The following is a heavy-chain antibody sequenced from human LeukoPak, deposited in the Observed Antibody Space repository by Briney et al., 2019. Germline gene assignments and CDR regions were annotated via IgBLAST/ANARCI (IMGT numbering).Heavy chain of an antibody. V-gene: IGHV1-18*04. J-gene: IGHJ5*02. D-gene: IGHD3-10*01. Sequence: ASVKVSCKASGYTFTSYGISWVRQAPGQGLEWMGWISAYNGNTNYAQKLQGRVTMTTDTSTSTAYMELRSLRPDDTAAYYCARAERYYGSGSFYWFDPWGQGTLVTVSS. CDR3: ARAERYYGSGSFYWFDP. CDR1: GYTFTSYG. CDR2: ISAYNGNT.